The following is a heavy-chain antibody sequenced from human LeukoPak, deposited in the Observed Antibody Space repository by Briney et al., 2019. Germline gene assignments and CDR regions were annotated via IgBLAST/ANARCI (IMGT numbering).Heavy chain of an antibody. CDR3: ANVAKGRYFFYYMDV. Sequence: ASVKVSCKASGYSPNTYGVSWVRQAPGQGLQWIRWISSYNRITNYAQKFQGRVTVTTDTSTDTTYMELRSLRSDDTAVYYCANVAKGRYFFYYMDVWGKGTTVTVSS. CDR2: ISSYNRIT. V-gene: IGHV1-18*01. J-gene: IGHJ6*03. CDR1: GYSPNTYG.